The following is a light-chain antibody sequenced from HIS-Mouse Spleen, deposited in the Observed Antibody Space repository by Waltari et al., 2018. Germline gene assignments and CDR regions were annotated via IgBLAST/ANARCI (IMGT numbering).Light chain of an antibody. J-gene: IGLJ1*01. CDR1: SSDVGGYNY. Sequence: QSALTQPASVSGSPGQSITISCTGTSSDVGGYNYVSWYQQHPGKAPKLMIYEVSNRPSGLSNRFSGSKSGHTASLTISGLQAEDEADYYCSSYTSSSTPYVFGTGTKVTVL. CDR2: EVS. V-gene: IGLV2-14*01. CDR3: SSYTSSSTPYV.